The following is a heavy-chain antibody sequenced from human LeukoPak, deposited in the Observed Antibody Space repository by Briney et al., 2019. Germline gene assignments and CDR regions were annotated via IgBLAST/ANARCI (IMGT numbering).Heavy chain of an antibody. CDR1: GYTFTSYG. V-gene: IGHV1-18*01. CDR2: ISAYNGNT. Sequence: ASVKVSCKASGYTFTSYGISWVRQAPGQGLEWMGWISAYNGNTNYAQKLQGRVTMTTDTSTSTAYMELRSLRSEDTAVYYCATFTMVRGVRSLGFDYWGQGTLVTVSS. CDR3: ATFTMVRGVRSLGFDY. J-gene: IGHJ4*02. D-gene: IGHD3-10*01.